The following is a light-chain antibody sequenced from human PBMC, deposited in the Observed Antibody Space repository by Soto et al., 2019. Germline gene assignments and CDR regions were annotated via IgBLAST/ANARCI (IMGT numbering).Light chain of an antibody. J-gene: IGLJ1*01. CDR3: SSYAGSLYL. CDR1: SSDVGGYNY. Sequence: QSVLTQPPSASGSPGQSVTISCTGTSSDVGGYNYVSWYQQHPGKAPKLMIYEVSKRPSGVPDRFSGSKSGNTASLTVSGLQAEDEADYYCSSYAGSLYLFGTGTKLTVL. CDR2: EVS. V-gene: IGLV2-8*01.